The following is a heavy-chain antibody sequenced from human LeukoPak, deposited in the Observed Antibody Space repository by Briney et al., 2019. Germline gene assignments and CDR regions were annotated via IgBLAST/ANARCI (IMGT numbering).Heavy chain of an antibody. CDR1: CYTFTSYG. D-gene: IGHD2-2*01. V-gene: IGHV3-30-3*01. J-gene: IGHJ3*02. Sequence: SCKSSCYTFTSYGISWVRQAPGKGLEWVAVISYDGFNKYYSDSVKGRFTISRDNSKNTLYLQMNSLRSEDTAVYYCARAPRSCSSTSCLGAFDIWGQGTMVTVSS. CDR3: ARAPRSCSSTSCLGAFDI. CDR2: ISYDGFNK.